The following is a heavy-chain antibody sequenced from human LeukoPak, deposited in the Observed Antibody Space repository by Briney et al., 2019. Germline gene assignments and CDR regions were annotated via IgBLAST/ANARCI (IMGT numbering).Heavy chain of an antibody. J-gene: IGHJ4*02. CDR3: AREPADYGDYVRVGIDY. D-gene: IGHD4-17*01. V-gene: IGHV4-34*01. CDR1: GGSFSGYY. Sequence: SETLSLTCAVYGGSFSGYYWSWIRQPPGKGLEWIGEINHSGSTNYNPSLKSRVTISVDTSKNQFSLKLSSVTAADTAVYYCAREPADYGDYVRVGIDYWGQGTLVTVSS. CDR2: INHSGST.